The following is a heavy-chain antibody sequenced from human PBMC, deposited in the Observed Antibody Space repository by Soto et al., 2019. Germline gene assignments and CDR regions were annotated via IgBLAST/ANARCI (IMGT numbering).Heavy chain of an antibody. CDR1: GFTFSSYG. D-gene: IGHD3-3*01. V-gene: IGHV3-30*18. J-gene: IGHJ6*02. CDR2: ISYDGSNK. CDR3: AKDQLPYDFWSGHYSYYGMDV. Sequence: QVQLVESGGGVVQPGRSLRLSCAASGFTFSSYGMHWVRQAPGKGLEWVAVISYDGSNKYYADSVKGRFTISRDNSKNTLYLQKNSQRAEDTAVYYCAKDQLPYDFWSGHYSYYGMDVWGQGTTVTVSS.